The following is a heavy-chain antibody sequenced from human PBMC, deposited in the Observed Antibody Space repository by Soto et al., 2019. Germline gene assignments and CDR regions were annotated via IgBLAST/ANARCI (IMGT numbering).Heavy chain of an antibody. V-gene: IGHV1-58*01. CDR3: AADPKGRFLDLRY. CDR2: IVVGSGNT. CDR1: GFTFTSSA. Sequence: ASVKISCKASGFTFTSSAVQWVRQARGQRLEWIGWIVVGSGNTNYAQKFKERVTITRDMSTSTAYMELSSLRSEDTAVYYCAADPKGRFLDLRYWGKGTLVTVSS. J-gene: IGHJ4*02. D-gene: IGHD3-3*01.